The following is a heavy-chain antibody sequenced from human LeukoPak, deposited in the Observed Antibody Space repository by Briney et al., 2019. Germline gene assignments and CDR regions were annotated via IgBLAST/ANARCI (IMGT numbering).Heavy chain of an antibody. CDR1: GFTFSSYA. V-gene: IGHV3-23*01. CDR2: ISGSGGST. J-gene: IGHJ4*02. CDR3: ANQWGSGYYPYFDY. Sequence: PGGSLRLSCAASGFTFSSYAMSWVRQAPGKGLEWVSAISGSGGSTYYADSVKGWFTISRDNSKNTLYLQMNSLRAEDTAVYYCANQWGSGYYPYFDYWGQGTLVTVSS. D-gene: IGHD3-22*01.